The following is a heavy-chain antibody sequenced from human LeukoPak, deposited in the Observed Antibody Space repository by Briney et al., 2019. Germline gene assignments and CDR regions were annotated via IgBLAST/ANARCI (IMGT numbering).Heavy chain of an antibody. CDR3: ARSSGGNWVFSNDAFDI. V-gene: IGHV5-51*01. CDR1: GYSFTSYW. J-gene: IGHJ3*02. D-gene: IGHD4-23*01. Sequence: GESLKISCKGSGYSFTSYWIGWVRQMPGKGLEWMGIIYPGDSDTRYSPSFQGQVTISADKSISTAYLQWSSLKTSDTAMYYCARSSGGNWVFSNDAFDIWGQGTMVTVSS. CDR2: IYPGDSDT.